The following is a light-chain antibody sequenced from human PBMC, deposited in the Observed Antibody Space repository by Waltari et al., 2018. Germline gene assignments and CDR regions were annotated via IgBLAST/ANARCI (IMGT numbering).Light chain of an antibody. V-gene: IGLV7-46*01. CDR2: DTS. J-gene: IGLJ2*01. CDR1: TGAVTSGHY. CDR3: LLSYSGARV. Sequence: QAVVTQEPSLTVSPGGTVTLTCGSSTGAVTSGHYPYWFQQKSGQAPRTLISDTSNKHPSTPARFSGSLLGGKAALTLSGAQPEDEAEYYCLLSYSGARVFGGGTKLTVL.